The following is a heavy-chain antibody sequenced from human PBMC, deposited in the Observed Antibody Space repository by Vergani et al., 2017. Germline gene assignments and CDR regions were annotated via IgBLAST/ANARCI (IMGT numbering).Heavy chain of an antibody. V-gene: IGHV3-21*01. CDR3: ASLTTVVTPGLDY. D-gene: IGHD4-23*01. CDR1: GFTFSSYS. Sequence: EVQLVESGGGLVKPGGSLRLSCAASGFTFSSYSMNWVRQAPGKGLEWVSSISSSSSYIYYADSVKGRFTISRDNAKNSLHLQMNSLRAEDTAVYYCASLTTVVTPGLDYWGQGTLVTVSS. CDR2: ISSSSSYI. J-gene: IGHJ4*02.